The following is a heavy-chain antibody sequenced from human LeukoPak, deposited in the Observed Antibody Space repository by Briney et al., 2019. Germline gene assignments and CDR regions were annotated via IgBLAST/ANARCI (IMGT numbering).Heavy chain of an antibody. CDR1: GFTFSSFG. V-gene: IGHV3-30*18. D-gene: IGHD2-2*01. CDR2: ISYDGSYK. CDR3: ANDLGVPAAQRQGHYYGMDV. J-gene: IGHJ6*02. Sequence: GGSLRLSCAASGFTFSSFGMHWVRQAPGKGLEWVAVISYDGSYKSSADSVKGRFTISRDNSKNMLYLQMNSLRVEDTAVYYCANDLGVPAAQRQGHYYGMDVWGQGTTVTVSS.